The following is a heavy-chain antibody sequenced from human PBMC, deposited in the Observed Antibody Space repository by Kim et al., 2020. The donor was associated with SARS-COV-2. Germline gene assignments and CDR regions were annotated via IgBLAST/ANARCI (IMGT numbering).Heavy chain of an antibody. J-gene: IGHJ6*02. CDR2: IRSKANSYAT. Sequence: GGSLRLSCAASGFTFSGSAMHWVRQASGKGLEWVGRIRSKANSYATAYAASVKGRFTISRDDSKNTAYLQMNSLKTEDTAVYYCTSPDSSGYYYEDKHNYYYYGMDVWGQGTTVTVSS. CDR1: GFTFSGSA. CDR3: TSPDSSGYYYEDKHNYYYYGMDV. D-gene: IGHD3-22*01. V-gene: IGHV3-73*01.